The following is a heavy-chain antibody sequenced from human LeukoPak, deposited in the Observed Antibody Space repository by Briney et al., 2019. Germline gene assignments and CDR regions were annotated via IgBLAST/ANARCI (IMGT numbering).Heavy chain of an antibody. CDR3: ARMRRGWFDP. J-gene: IGHJ5*02. V-gene: IGHV1-8*03. CDR1: GYTFTSYG. CDR2: MNPNSGNT. Sequence: ASVKVSCKASGYTFTSYGISWVRQAPGQGLEWMGWMNPNSGNTGYAQKFQGRVTITRNTSISTAYMELSSLRSEDTAVYYRARMRRGWFDPWGQGTLVTVSS. D-gene: IGHD3-16*01.